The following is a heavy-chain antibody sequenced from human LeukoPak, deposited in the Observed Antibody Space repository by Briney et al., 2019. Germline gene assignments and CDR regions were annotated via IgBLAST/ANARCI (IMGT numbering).Heavy chain of an antibody. CDR1: GFTFSDYY. CDR3: ARGATTGAEYFQH. Sequence: PGGSLRLSCAASGFTFSDYYMSWIRQAPGKGLEWVSYISSSGSTIYYADSVKGRFTISRGNAKNSLYLQMNSLRAEDTAVYYCARGATTGAEYFQHWGQGTLVTVSS. V-gene: IGHV3-11*01. D-gene: IGHD1-26*01. J-gene: IGHJ1*01. CDR2: ISSSGSTI.